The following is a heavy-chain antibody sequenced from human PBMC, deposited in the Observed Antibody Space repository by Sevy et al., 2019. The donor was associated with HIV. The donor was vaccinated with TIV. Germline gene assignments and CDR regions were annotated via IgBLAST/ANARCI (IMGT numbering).Heavy chain of an antibody. J-gene: IGHJ3*02. CDR1: GFTFSSYA. D-gene: IGHD6-19*01. V-gene: IGHV3-23*01. Sequence: GESLKISCAASGFTFSSYAMSWVRQAPGKGLEWVSAISGSGGSTYYADSVKGRFTISRDNSKNTLYRQMNSLRAEDTAVYYCAKDHTQWLVRLNAFDIWGQGTMVTVSS. CDR2: ISGSGGST. CDR3: AKDHTQWLVRLNAFDI.